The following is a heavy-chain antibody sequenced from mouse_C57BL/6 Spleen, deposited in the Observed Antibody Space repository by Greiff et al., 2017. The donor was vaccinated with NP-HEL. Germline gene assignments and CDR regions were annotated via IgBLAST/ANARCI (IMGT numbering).Heavy chain of an antibody. J-gene: IGHJ2*01. CDR2: IYPSDSYT. CDR1: GYTFTSYW. D-gene: IGHD1-1*01. Sequence: QVQLQQPGAELVKPGASVKLSCKASGYTFTSYWMQWVKQRPGQGLEWIGEIYPSDSYTNYNQKFKGKATLTVATSSSTAYMQLRSLTSEDSAVYYGARDGSLDYWGQGTTLTVAT. V-gene: IGHV1-50*01. CDR3: ARDGSLDY.